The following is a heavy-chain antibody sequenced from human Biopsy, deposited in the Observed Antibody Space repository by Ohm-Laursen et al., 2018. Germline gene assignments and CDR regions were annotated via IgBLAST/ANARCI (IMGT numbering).Heavy chain of an antibody. V-gene: IGHV4-31*01. D-gene: IGHD3-22*01. CDR3: ARGVPHYDGSGFPLAGYWYFDL. Sequence: TLSLTCTVSGGSIGGGEYYWNWIRQHPGKGLEWIGLISYSGTTFYNPSLESLLTISIDTSKNHFSLNLRSVTAADMAVYYCARGVPHYDGSGFPLAGYWYFDLWGRGTLVTVSS. J-gene: IGHJ2*01. CDR1: GGSIGGGEYY. CDR2: ISYSGTT.